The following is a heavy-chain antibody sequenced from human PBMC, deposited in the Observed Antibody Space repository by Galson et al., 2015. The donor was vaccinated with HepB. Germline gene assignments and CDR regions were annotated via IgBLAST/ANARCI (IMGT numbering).Heavy chain of an antibody. Sequence: SLRLSCAASGFTFSSYGMHWVRQAPGKGLEWVAFIRYDGSNKYYADSVKGRFTISRDNSKNTLYLQMNSLRAEDTAVYYCAKDEGVYYYDSSGYIDYWGQGTLVTVSS. CDR3: AKDEGVYYYDSSGYIDY. V-gene: IGHV3-30*02. CDR1: GFTFSSYG. D-gene: IGHD3-22*01. J-gene: IGHJ4*02. CDR2: IRYDGSNK.